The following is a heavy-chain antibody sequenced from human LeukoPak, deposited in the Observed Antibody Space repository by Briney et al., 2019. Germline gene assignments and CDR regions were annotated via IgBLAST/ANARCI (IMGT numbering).Heavy chain of an antibody. D-gene: IGHD6-19*01. J-gene: IGHJ4*02. V-gene: IGHV3-9*01. CDR1: RFTFDDYA. CDR3: AKDIGRGYSSGPGN. Sequence: GGSLRLSCAASRFTFDDYAMHWVRQAPGKGLEWVSGISWNSGSIGYADSVEGRFTISRDNAKNSLYLQMNSLRAEDTALYYCAKDIGRGYSSGPGNWGQGTLVTVSS. CDR2: ISWNSGSI.